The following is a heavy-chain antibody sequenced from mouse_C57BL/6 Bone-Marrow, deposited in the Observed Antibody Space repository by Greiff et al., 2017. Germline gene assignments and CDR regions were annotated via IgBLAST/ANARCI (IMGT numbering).Heavy chain of an antibody. CDR1: GYTFTSYD. D-gene: IGHD1-1*01. J-gene: IGHJ1*03. CDR3: ARSGYYGSSHGGYFDV. CDR2: IYPRDGST. Sequence: QVQLQQSGPELVKPGASVKLSCKASGYTFTSYDINWVKQRPGQGLEWIGWIYPRDGSTKYNEKFKGKATLTVDTSSSTAYMELHSLTSEDSAVYFCARSGYYGSSHGGYFDVWGTGTTVTVSS. V-gene: IGHV1-85*01.